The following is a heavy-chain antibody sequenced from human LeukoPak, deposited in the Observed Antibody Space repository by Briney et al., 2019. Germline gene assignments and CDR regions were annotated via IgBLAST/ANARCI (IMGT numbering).Heavy chain of an antibody. CDR3: TSTYYYDSSGYFSDY. J-gene: IGHJ4*02. CDR2: IKSKTDGGTT. D-gene: IGHD3-22*01. Sequence: PGGSLRLSCAASGFTFSNAWMSWVRQAPGKGLEWVGRIKSKTDGGTTDYAAPVKGRFTISRDDSKNTLYLQMNSLKTEDTAVYYCTSTYYYDSSGYFSDYWGQGTLVTVSS. V-gene: IGHV3-15*01. CDR1: GFTFSNAW.